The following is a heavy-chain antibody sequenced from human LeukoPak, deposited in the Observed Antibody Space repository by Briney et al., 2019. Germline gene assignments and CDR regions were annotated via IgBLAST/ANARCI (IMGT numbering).Heavy chain of an antibody. D-gene: IGHD2-2*01. Sequence: GSLRLSCAASGFTVSNNYIRWVRQATGKGLEWVSLIYSGGSTYYADSVKGRFTISRHNSKNTVYLQMNSLRAEDTALYYCARSLYCSSTSCYFADYWGQGTLVTVSS. CDR1: GFTVSNNY. CDR2: IYSGGST. J-gene: IGHJ4*02. CDR3: ARSLYCSSTSCYFADY. V-gene: IGHV3-66*01.